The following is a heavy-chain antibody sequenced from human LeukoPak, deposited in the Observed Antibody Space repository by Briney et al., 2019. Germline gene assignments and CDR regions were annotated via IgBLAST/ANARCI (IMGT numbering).Heavy chain of an antibody. CDR2: IIPIFGTA. Sequence: GSSAKVSCKASGGTFSNYAISWVRQAPGQGLEWMGGIIPIFGTANYAQKFQGRVTITTDESTSTAYMELSSLRSEDTAVYYCASLSARNIVVGGGYMDVWGKGTTVTVSS. J-gene: IGHJ6*03. V-gene: IGHV1-69*05. D-gene: IGHD2-21*01. CDR1: GGTFSNYA. CDR3: ASLSARNIVVGGGYMDV.